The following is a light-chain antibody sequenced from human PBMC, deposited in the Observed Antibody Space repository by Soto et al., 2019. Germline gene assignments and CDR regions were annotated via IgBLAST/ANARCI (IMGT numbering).Light chain of an antibody. V-gene: IGKV3-20*01. CDR2: ATS. CDR3: QQYGNSPRYS. CDR1: QSVSSNY. J-gene: IGKJ2*03. Sequence: EIVLTQSPGTLSLSLGERATLSCRASQSVSSNYFAWYQQKPGQAPRLLIYATSSRAAGIPDRFSGSGSGTDLTLSISRLEPEDFAVYYCQQYGNSPRYSFGQGTRLEIK.